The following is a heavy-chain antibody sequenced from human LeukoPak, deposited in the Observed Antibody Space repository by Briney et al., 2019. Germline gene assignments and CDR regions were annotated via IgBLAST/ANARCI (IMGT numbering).Heavy chain of an antibody. J-gene: IGHJ4*02. Sequence: PGGSLRLSCAASGFTVSSNYMSWVRQAPGKGLEWVSVIYSGGSTYYADSVKGRFTISRDNSKNTLYLQMNSLRAEDTAVYYCAREAFDCSSTSCYNGGLDYWGQGTLVTVSS. V-gene: IGHV3-53*01. CDR1: GFTVSSNY. CDR3: AREAFDCSSTSCYNGGLDY. CDR2: IYSGGST. D-gene: IGHD2-2*02.